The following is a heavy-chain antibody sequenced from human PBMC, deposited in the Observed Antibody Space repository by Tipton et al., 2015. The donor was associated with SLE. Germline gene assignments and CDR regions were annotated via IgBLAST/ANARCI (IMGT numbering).Heavy chain of an antibody. V-gene: IGHV4-59*01. CDR3: ARLINVRVVRGVTPYWCFVL. J-gene: IGHJ2*01. CDR2: IYYSGST. Sequence: TLSLTCTVSGGSISSYYWSWIRQPPGKGLEWIGYIYYSGSTKYNPSPKSRVTLSVDTSKNQFTLKLSSVTAADTAVYYCARLINVRVVRGVTPYWCFVLWRRGTLVTVSS. D-gene: IGHD3-10*01. CDR1: GGSISSYY.